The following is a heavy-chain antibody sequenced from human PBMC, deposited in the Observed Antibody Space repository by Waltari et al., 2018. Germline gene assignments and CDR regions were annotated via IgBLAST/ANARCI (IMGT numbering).Heavy chain of an antibody. D-gene: IGHD1-26*01. CDR2: IYYSGST. Sequence: QVQLQESGPGLVKPSETLSLTCTVSGGSISSYYWSWIRQPPGKGLEWIWYIYYSGSTNYNPSLKSRVSISVDTYKNQFSLKLSSVTAADTAVYYCARYSGSYGVDYWGQGTLVTVSS. CDR3: ARYSGSYGVDY. V-gene: IGHV4-59*01. J-gene: IGHJ4*02. CDR1: GGSISSYY.